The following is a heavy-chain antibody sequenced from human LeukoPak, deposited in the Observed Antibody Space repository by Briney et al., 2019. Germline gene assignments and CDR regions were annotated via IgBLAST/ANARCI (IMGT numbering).Heavy chain of an antibody. CDR2: IIPIFGTA. CDR3: ARDRNYDILTGPKAFDY. V-gene: IGHV1-69*13. CDR1: VGTFSSYV. Sequence: GASVKVSCKASVGTFSSYVLSWVRQAPGQGLEWMGGIIPIFGTANYAQKFQGRVTITADESTSTAYMELSSLRSEDTAVYYCARDRNYDILTGPKAFDYWGQGTLVTVSS. J-gene: IGHJ4*02. D-gene: IGHD3-9*01.